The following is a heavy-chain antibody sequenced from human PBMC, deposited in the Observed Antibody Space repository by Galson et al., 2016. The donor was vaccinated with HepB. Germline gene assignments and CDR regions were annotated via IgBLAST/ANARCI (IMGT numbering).Heavy chain of an antibody. CDR1: GFIVSNNY. CDR3: ARGHVDGNAASDY. J-gene: IGHJ4*02. D-gene: IGHD5-12*01. Sequence: SLRLSCAASGFIVSNNYMNWVRQAPGKGLEWVSVIYSSGYTYYADSLKGRFTLSRDNSKNTLYLQMNSLRAEDTAVYYCARGHVDGNAASDYWGQGTLVIVSS. CDR2: IYSSGYT. V-gene: IGHV3-53*01.